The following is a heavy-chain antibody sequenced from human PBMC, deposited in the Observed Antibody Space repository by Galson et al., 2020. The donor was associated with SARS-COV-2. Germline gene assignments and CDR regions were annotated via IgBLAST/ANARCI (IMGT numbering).Heavy chain of an antibody. CDR1: GFTFTDYY. J-gene: IGHJ5*02. D-gene: IGHD6-13*01. CDR2: ISGSGTTI. Sequence: GGSLRLSCAASGFTFTDYYMSWFRQAPGKWLEWVSYISGSGTTIYYADSVKGRFTISRDNANNSVYLQMNSLRVEDTAVYYCGRYGGSVAAAVDWFDPWGQGTLVTVSS. CDR3: GRYGGSVAAAVDWFDP. V-gene: IGHV3-11*01.